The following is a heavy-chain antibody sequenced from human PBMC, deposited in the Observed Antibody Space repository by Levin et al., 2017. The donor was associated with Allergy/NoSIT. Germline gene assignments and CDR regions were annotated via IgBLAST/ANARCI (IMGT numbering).Heavy chain of an antibody. J-gene: IGHJ5*02. D-gene: IGHD4-11*01. Sequence: GESLKISCAASGFTFDNYWMTWVRQSPGKGLEWVANIKPDGTDKYYAESVKGRFTISRDNARSSLFLQMNYLGTDDTAVYFCARDTTVGGEAWGQGTLVTVSS. CDR3: ARDTTVGGEA. V-gene: IGHV3-7*03. CDR2: IKPDGTDK. CDR1: GFTFDNYW.